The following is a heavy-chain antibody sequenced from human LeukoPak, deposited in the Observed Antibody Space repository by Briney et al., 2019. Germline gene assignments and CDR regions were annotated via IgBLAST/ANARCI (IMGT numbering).Heavy chain of an antibody. D-gene: IGHD5-18*01. V-gene: IGHV4-38-2*02. CDR2: IYHSGST. Sequence: SETLSLTCTVSGYSISSGYYWGWIRQPPGKGLEWIGSIYHSGSTYYNPSLKSRISISVDTSKNQFSLKLSSVTAADTAVYYCARTTEGGYTYNYFYYYYMDVWGKGTTVTISS. CDR1: GYSISSGYY. J-gene: IGHJ6*03. CDR3: ARTTEGGYTYNYFYYYYMDV.